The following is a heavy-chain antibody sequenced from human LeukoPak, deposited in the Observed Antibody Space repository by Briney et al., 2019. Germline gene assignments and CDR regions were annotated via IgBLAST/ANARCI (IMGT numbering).Heavy chain of an antibody. D-gene: IGHD3-10*01. J-gene: IGHJ4*02. CDR3: ARGSGLWFGEFPPFDY. V-gene: IGHV3-21*01. CDR1: GFTFSSYS. CDR2: ISSSSSYI. Sequence: GGSLRLSCAASGFTFSSYSMNWVRQAPGKGLEWVSSISSSSSYIYYADSVKGRFTISRDNAKNSLYLQMNSLRAEDTAVYYCARGSGLWFGEFPPFDYWGQGTPVTVSS.